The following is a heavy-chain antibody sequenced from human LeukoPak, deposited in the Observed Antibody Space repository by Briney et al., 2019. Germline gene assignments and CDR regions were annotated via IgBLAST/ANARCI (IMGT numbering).Heavy chain of an antibody. CDR2: IYYTGST. CDR3: AREDGSGTYYRDY. Sequence: PSETLSLTCTVSGGSISSDTYYWGWIRQTPGKGLEWIGTIYYTGSTYFNPSLKSRASISLDTSKNQFSLRLNSVTAADTAVYYCAREDGSGTYYRDYWGQGTPVTVSS. V-gene: IGHV4-39*07. J-gene: IGHJ4*02. CDR1: GGSISSDTYY. D-gene: IGHD3-10*01.